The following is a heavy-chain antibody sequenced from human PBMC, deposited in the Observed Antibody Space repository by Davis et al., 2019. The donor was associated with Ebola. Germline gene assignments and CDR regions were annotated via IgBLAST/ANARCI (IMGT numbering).Heavy chain of an antibody. J-gene: IGHJ6*02. CDR2: IIPILGIA. D-gene: IGHD1-14*01. CDR1: GGTFSSYT. V-gene: IGHV1-69*02. Sequence: AASVKVSCKASGGTFSSYTISWVRQAPGQGLEWMGRIIPILGIANYAQKFQGRVTITADKSTSTAYMELSSLRSEDTAMYYCARRRSYYYGMDVWGQGTTVTVSS. CDR3: ARRRSYYYGMDV.